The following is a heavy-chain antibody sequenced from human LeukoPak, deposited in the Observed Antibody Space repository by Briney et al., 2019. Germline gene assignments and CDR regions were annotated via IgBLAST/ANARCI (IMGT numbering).Heavy chain of an antibody. CDR1: GGTFSSYA. J-gene: IGHJ5*02. CDR2: IITVFGTA. Sequence: ASVKVTCKASGGTFSSYAISWLRQAPGQGLEWMGSIITVFGTAKYAQKFQGRVTITADKSTSIANMELSSLRSEDTAVYYCAKTNIITIFGVVTRLNGWFDPWGQGTLVTVSS. V-gene: IGHV1-69*06. CDR3: AKTNIITIFGVVTRLNGWFDP. D-gene: IGHD3-3*01.